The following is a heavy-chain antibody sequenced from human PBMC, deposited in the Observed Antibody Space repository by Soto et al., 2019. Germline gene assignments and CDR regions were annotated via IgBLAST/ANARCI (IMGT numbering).Heavy chain of an antibody. J-gene: IGHJ6*02. CDR1: GFRFSTYA. D-gene: IGHD4-4*01. CDR2: MSGSGSGT. CDR3: VRQAKLTTVTANVGYYYGLDV. Sequence: VQLLESGGGLVQPGGSLRLSCAASGFRFSTYAMSWVRQAPGKGLEWVSVMSGSGSGTYYADSVKGRFTISRDNSKNTLYLQMNSLRAEDTAVYYCVRQAKLTTVTANVGYYYGLDVWGQGTTVTVSS. V-gene: IGHV3-23*01.